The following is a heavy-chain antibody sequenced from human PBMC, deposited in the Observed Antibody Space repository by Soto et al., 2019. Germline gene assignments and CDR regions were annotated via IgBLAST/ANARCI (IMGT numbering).Heavy chain of an antibody. V-gene: IGHV3-23*01. CDR2: ISGSGGST. CDR3: AKDRKSGSGWYWDY. CDR1: GFTFSTYA. D-gene: IGHD6-19*01. J-gene: IGHJ4*02. Sequence: PGGSLRLSCAASGFTFSTYAMSWVRQAPGKGLEWVSAISGSGGSTYYADSVKGRFTISRDNSKNTLYLQMNSLRVEDTAVYYCAKDRKSGSGWYWDYWGQGTLVTVSS.